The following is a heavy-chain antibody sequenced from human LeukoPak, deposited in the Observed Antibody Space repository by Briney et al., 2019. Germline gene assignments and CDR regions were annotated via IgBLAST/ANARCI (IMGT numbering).Heavy chain of an antibody. V-gene: IGHV1-18*01. CDR3: ARNIFYYDSSGYFNWFDP. J-gene: IGHJ5*02. D-gene: IGHD3-22*01. CDR2: ISAYNGNT. CDR1: GYTFTSYG. Sequence: ASVKVSCKASGYTFTSYGISWVRQAPGQGLEWMGWISAYNGNTNYAQKLQGRVTMTTDTSTSTAYMELRSLRSDDTAVYYCARNIFYYDSSGYFNWFDPWGQGTLVTVSS.